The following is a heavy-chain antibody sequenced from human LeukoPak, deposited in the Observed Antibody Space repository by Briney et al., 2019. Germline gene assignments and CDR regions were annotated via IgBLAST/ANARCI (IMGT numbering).Heavy chain of an antibody. CDR1: GFTFDDYA. V-gene: IGHV3-9*01. Sequence: GRSLRLSCAASGFTFDDYAMHWVRQAPGKGLEWVSGISWNSGSIGYADSVKGRFTISRDNAKNSLYLQMNSLRAEDTALYYCAKALGDYSNYLYYFDYWGQGTLVIVSS. CDR2: ISWNSGSI. D-gene: IGHD4-11*01. CDR3: AKALGDYSNYLYYFDY. J-gene: IGHJ4*02.